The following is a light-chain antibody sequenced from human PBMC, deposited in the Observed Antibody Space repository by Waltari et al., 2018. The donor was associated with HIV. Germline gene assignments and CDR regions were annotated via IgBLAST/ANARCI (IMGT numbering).Light chain of an antibody. J-gene: IGLJ1*01. Sequence: QSALTQPPSASGSPGQSVTISCSGTSSDVGGYDYVSWYQQHPGKAPQLMIYEVSKRPSGFPDRFSGSKSGNTASLTVSGLQAEDEADYYCSSHAGSNNYVFGTGTKVTVL. CDR3: SSHAGSNNYV. CDR2: EVS. CDR1: SSDVGGYDY. V-gene: IGLV2-8*01.